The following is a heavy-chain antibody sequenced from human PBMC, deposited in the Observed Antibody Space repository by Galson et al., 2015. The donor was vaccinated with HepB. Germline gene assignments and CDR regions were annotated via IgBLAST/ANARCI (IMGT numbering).Heavy chain of an antibody. V-gene: IGHV2-70*04. J-gene: IGHJ4*02. CDR2: IDWDDDE. Sequence: PALVKPTQPPSLPCTLSPFSLNTPGMRVSWLRQPPGKALEWLARIDWDDDEFYSTSLKTRLTISKDTSKNQVVFTMTNMDPVDTATYYCARSYSTGWGSYFDHWGQGIPVTVSS. CDR1: PFSLNTPGMR. CDR3: ARSYSTGWGSYFDH. D-gene: IGHD6-19*01.